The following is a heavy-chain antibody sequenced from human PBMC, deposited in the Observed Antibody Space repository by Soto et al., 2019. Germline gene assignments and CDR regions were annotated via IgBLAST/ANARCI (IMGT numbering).Heavy chain of an antibody. CDR2: FDPKGGKT. J-gene: IGHJ4*02. V-gene: IGHV1-24*01. Sequence: ASVKVSCKVSGYTLTELSMHWVRQAPGKGLEWMGIFDPKGGKTSYAQKFQGRVTMTKDTSTNTVYMELSSLRSEDTAVYYCARDGNKRDYYDSSGYPIWGQGTLVTVSS. CDR1: GYTLTELS. D-gene: IGHD3-22*01. CDR3: ARDGNKRDYYDSSGYPI.